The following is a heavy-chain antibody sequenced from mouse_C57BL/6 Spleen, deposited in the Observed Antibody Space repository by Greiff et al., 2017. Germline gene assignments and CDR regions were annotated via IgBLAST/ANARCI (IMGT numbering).Heavy chain of an antibody. J-gene: IGHJ2*01. Sequence: EVQLQQSGPELVKPGASVKISCKASGYSFTGYYMNWVKQSPEKSLEWIGEINPSTGGTTYNQKFKAKATLTVDKSSSTAYMQLKSLTSEDSAVYDCARDYYGSSEYYFDYWGQGTTLTVSS. CDR1: GYSFTGYY. CDR3: ARDYYGSSEYYFDY. D-gene: IGHD1-1*01. CDR2: INPSTGGT. V-gene: IGHV1-42*01.